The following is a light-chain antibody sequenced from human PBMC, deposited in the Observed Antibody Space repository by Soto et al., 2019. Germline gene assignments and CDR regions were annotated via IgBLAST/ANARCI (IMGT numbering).Light chain of an antibody. CDR2: EVN. CDR1: SSDVGSYNR. Sequence: QSVLTQPPSVSGSPGQSVTISCTGTSSDVGSYNRVSWYQQPPGTAPKLMIYEVNNRPSGVPDRFSGSKSGNTASLTISGLQAEDEADYYCSSYTTSSTLVLGGGTKVTVL. J-gene: IGLJ3*02. V-gene: IGLV2-18*02. CDR3: SSYTTSSTLV.